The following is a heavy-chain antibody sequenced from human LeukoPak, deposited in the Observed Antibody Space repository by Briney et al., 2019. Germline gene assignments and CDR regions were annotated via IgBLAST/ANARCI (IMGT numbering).Heavy chain of an antibody. V-gene: IGHV3-23*01. J-gene: IGHJ4*02. Sequence: GGSLRLSCEASGFTFSSHAMSWVRQAPGKGLEWVSTLSSSGGNTYYADSVKGRFPISRDNSKNTLYLQMNSLRAEDTAIYYCAKGILLSFYFDYWGQGTLVTVSS. CDR1: GFTFSSHA. CDR2: LSSSGGNT. D-gene: IGHD2/OR15-2a*01. CDR3: AKGILLSFYFDY.